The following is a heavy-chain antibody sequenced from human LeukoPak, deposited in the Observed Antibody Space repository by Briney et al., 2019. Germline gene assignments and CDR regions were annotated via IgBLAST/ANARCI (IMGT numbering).Heavy chain of an antibody. D-gene: IGHD2-21*02. V-gene: IGHV4-34*01. Sequence: PSETLSLTCAVYGGSFSGDYWSWIRQPPGKGLEWIGEINHSGSTNYNPSLKSRVTISIDTSKSQFSLKITSVIAADTAVYYCASLEVVTASQEYFDLWGRGTLVTVSS. J-gene: IGHJ2*01. CDR2: INHSGST. CDR1: GGSFSGDY. CDR3: ASLEVVTASQEYFDL.